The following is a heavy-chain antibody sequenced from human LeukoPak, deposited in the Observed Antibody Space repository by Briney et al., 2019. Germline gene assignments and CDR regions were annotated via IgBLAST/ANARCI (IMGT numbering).Heavy chain of an antibody. CDR1: GFNVSTSG. Sequence: GGSLRLSCESSGFNVSTSGMHGVRQPPGKGLEWVAFIRYDGSNKHYADSVKGRFTISRDNSKKTLYLQMSRLRLEDTAVYYCAKRAMGGTALYYFDYWGQGTLVTVSS. V-gene: IGHV3-30*02. CDR3: AKRAMGGTALYYFDY. CDR2: IRYDGSNK. J-gene: IGHJ4*02. D-gene: IGHD5-18*01.